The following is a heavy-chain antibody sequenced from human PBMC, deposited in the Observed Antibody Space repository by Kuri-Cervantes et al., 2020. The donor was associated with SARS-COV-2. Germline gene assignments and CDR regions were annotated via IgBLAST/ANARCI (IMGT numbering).Heavy chain of an antibody. CDR3: TTLIDY. Sequence: GGSLRLSCEVSGFLFSASAIHWVRQASGKGLEGVGRVRGKANNYATAYAASVTGRFTISRDDLKNMAYLQMTSLKTEDTAVYYCTTLIDYWGKGALVTVSS. J-gene: IGHJ4*02. CDR2: VRGKANNYAT. V-gene: IGHV3-73*01. CDR1: GFLFSASA.